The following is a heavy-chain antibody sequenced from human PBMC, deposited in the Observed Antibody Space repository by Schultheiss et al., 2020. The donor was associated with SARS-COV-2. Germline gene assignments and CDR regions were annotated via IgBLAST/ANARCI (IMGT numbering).Heavy chain of an antibody. J-gene: IGHJ5*02. D-gene: IGHD3-22*01. V-gene: IGHV4-59*12. Sequence: SETLSLTCTVSGGSISSYYWSWIRQPPGKGLEWIGYIYYSGSTNYNPSLKSRVTMSVDTSKNQFSLKLSSVTAADTAVYYCARDLPDYYDSSGYYYRGDWFDPWGQGTLVTVSS. CDR2: IYYSGST. CDR3: ARDLPDYYDSSGYYYRGDWFDP. CDR1: GGSISSYY.